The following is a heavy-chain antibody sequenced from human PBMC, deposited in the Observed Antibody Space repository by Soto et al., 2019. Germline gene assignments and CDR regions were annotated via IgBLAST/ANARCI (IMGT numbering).Heavy chain of an antibody. V-gene: IGHV3-53*01. J-gene: IGHJ4*02. CDR3: ARGDPNYDYVWGSYPFDC. D-gene: IGHD3-16*01. CDR2: IHSGGTT. Sequence: PGGSLRLSCAASGFPVSISYMNWVRQTPGRGLEWVSIIHSGGTTYYADSVRGRFTISRDHSKNTLYLQMGSLRGGDTAVYYCARGDPNYDYVWGSYPFDCWGQGALVTVSS. CDR1: GFPVSISY.